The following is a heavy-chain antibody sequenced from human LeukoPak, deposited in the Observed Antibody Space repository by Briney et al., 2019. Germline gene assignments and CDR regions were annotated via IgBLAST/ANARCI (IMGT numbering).Heavy chain of an antibody. CDR2: ISADGSNT. J-gene: IGHJ6*04. CDR1: GFSFSWYW. D-gene: IGHD2-2*01. V-gene: IGHV3-74*01. Sequence: GGSLRLSCAASGFSFSWYWMHWVRQAPGKGLVWVSRISADGSNTDYADSVKGRFTVSRDNTKNVLYLQMNSLRAEDTAVYYCARVWGGQPTSASSWDVGGKGTTVTVPS. CDR3: ARVWGGQPTSASSWDV.